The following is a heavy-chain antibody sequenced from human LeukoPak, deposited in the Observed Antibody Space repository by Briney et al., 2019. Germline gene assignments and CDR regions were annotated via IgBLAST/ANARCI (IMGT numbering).Heavy chain of an antibody. CDR3: ARAQGGYYGGYNWFDP. CDR2: MNPNSGNT. V-gene: IGHV1-8*02. J-gene: IGHJ5*02. Sequence: ASVKVSCKASGYTFTSYDINWVRQATGQGLEWMGWMNPNSGNTGYAQKFQGRVTMTRDMSTSTVYMELSSLRSEDTAVYYCARAQGGYYGGYNWFDPWGQGPLVTVSS. CDR1: GYTFTSYD. D-gene: IGHD3-22*01.